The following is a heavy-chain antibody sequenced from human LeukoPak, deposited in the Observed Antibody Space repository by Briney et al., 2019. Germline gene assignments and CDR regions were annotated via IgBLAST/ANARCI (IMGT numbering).Heavy chain of an antibody. V-gene: IGHV4-61*01. CDR1: GGSVTSGTSY. J-gene: IGHJ4*02. Sequence: SETLSLTCTVSGGSVTSGTSYWSWIRQPPGKGLEWIGYVFYSGSTNYHPSLKSRVTISLDTSKNQFSLTLTSVTAADTAVYFCARRRSYYYASGLFDYWGQGVLVTVSS. CDR3: ARRRSYYYASGLFDY. D-gene: IGHD3-10*01. CDR2: VFYSGST.